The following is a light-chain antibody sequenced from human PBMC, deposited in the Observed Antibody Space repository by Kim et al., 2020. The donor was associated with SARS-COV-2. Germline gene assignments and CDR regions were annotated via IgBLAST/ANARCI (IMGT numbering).Light chain of an antibody. CDR1: QSVGNS. Sequence: LSPGERATLSCRASQSVGNSLAWFQQKPGQAPRLLIFETSNRATGIPARFSGSGSGTAFTLTISSLEPEDFAVYYCQQRYNWPLTFGGGTKVDI. J-gene: IGKJ4*01. CDR3: QQRYNWPLT. V-gene: IGKV3-11*01. CDR2: ETS.